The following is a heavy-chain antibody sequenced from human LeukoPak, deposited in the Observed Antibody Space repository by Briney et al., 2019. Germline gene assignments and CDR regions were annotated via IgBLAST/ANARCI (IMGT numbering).Heavy chain of an antibody. Sequence: ASVKVSCKASGYTFTNYYMHWVRQVPGQGLEWMGIINPSGGSTNYAQKFQGRLIMTRDTSTSTVYMELSSLRSEDTAVYYCARATWYGGNPSGAFDIWGQGTMVTVSS. J-gene: IGHJ3*02. CDR2: INPSGGST. D-gene: IGHD4/OR15-4a*01. V-gene: IGHV1-46*01. CDR3: ARATWYGGNPSGAFDI. CDR1: GYTFTNYY.